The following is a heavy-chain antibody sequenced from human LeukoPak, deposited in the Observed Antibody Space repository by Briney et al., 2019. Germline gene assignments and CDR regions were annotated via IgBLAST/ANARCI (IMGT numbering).Heavy chain of an antibody. D-gene: IGHD3-10*01. V-gene: IGHV3-73*01. Sequence: TGGSLRLSCAASGFTVSSNYMSWVRQASGKGLEWVGRIRSKANSYATAYAASVKGRFTISRDDSKNTAYLQMNSLKTEDTAVYYCHNGSGTSHSFMDVWGKGTTVTISS. CDR3: HNGSGTSHSFMDV. J-gene: IGHJ6*03. CDR1: GFTVSSNY. CDR2: IRSKANSYAT.